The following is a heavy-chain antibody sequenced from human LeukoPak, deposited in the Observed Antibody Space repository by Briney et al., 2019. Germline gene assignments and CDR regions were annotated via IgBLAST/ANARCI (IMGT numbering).Heavy chain of an antibody. CDR3: ARGYYDSSGYSFDY. J-gene: IGHJ4*02. CDR1: GFTFSSYG. D-gene: IGHD3-22*01. V-gene: IGHV3-33*01. Sequence: GGALRLSCAAPGFTFSSYGMHWVRQAPGKGLEWVAVKWYDGTNKYYVDSVKGRFTISRDNSKNTLYLQMNRLGAEYTAVYYCARGYYDSSGYSFDYWGQGTLVTVSS. CDR2: KWYDGTNK.